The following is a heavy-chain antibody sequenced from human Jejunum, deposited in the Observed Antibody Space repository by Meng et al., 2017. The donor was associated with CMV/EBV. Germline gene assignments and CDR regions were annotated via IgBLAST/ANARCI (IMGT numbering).Heavy chain of an antibody. V-gene: IGHV1-18*01. CDR2: FVNNVDT. J-gene: IGHJ4*02. Sequence: QVHLLQSGACVKKPGVSGRFSCQASGYTFASYGISWLRQAPGQGLEWIGWFVNNVDTYSAQKFQGRVTMTTDTHTSTAFMELRSLRSDDTAVYYCARGTPGRSYSDYWGQGTLVTVSS. D-gene: IGHD3-10*01. CDR3: ARGTPGRSYSDY. CDR1: GYTFASYG.